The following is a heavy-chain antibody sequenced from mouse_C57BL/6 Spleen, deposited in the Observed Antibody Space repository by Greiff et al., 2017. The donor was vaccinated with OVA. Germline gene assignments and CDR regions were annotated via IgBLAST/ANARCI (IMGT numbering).Heavy chain of an antibody. CDR3: ARSAGTDWYFDV. J-gene: IGHJ1*03. CDR2: INPSSGYT. D-gene: IGHD4-1*01. V-gene: IGHV1-4*01. CDR1: GYTFTSYT. Sequence: VQLQQSGAELARPGASVKMSCKASGYTFTSYTMHWVKQRPGQGLEWIGYINPSSGYTKYNQKFKDKATLTADKSSSTAYMQLSSLTSDDSAVYYCARSAGTDWYFDVWGTGTTVTVSS.